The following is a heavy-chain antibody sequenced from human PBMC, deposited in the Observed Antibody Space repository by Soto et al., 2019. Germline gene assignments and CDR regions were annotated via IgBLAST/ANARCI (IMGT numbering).Heavy chain of an antibody. D-gene: IGHD2-2*02. CDR3: ARDRVVVVPAAIIGTYYHYGMDV. V-gene: IGHV3-53*01. Sequence: VGSLRLSCAASGFTVSSNYMSWVRQAPGKGLEWVSVIYSGGSTYYADSVKGRFTISRDNSKNTLYLQMNSLRAEDTAVYYCARDRVVVVPAAIIGTYYHYGMDVWGQGTTVTVSS. CDR2: IYSGGST. CDR1: GFTVSSNY. J-gene: IGHJ6*02.